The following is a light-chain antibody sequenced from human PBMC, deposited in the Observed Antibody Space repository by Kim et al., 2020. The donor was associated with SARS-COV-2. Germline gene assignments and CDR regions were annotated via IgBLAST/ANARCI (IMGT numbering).Light chain of an antibody. CDR2: GAA. J-gene: IGKJ5*01. V-gene: IGKV3-15*01. CDR1: QSDSNN. CDR3: QHYNNWPS. Sequence: SGSPGESATLSCRASQSDSNNLAWYQQKPGQSLRLLIYGAATRATGIPARFSGSGSGTEFTLTISSLQSEDFAVYYCQHYNNWPSFGQGTRLEIK.